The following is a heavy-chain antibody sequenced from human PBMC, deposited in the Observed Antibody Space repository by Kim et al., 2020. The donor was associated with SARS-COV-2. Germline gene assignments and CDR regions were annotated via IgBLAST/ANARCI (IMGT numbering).Heavy chain of an antibody. CDR2: IRSKANSYAT. Sequence: GGSLRLSCAASGFTFSGSAMHWVRQASGKGLEWVGRIRSKANSYATAYAASVKGRFTISRDDSKNTAYLQMNSLKTEDTAVYYCTRRTIAAEQNGMDVWGQGTTVTVSS. CDR3: TRRTIAAEQNGMDV. CDR1: GFTFSGSA. D-gene: IGHD6-13*01. V-gene: IGHV3-73*01. J-gene: IGHJ6*02.